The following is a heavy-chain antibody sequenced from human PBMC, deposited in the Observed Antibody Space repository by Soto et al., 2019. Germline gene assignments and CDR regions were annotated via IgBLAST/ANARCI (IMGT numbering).Heavy chain of an antibody. V-gene: IGHV1-18*01. CDR1: GYTFTSYG. CDR3: ARVTLKAGNWFDP. CDR2: ISAYNGNT. J-gene: IGHJ5*02. Sequence: ASVKVSCKASGYTFTSYGISWVRQAPGQGLEWMGWISAYNGNTNYAQKLQGRVTMTRDTSNSTAYMELRGLRSDDTAVYYCARVTLKAGNWFDPWGQGTLVTVSS.